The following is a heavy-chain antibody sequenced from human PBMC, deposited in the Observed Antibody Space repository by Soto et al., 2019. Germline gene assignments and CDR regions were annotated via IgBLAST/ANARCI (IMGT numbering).Heavy chain of an antibody. CDR3: AKGIGTYYYYGMDV. D-gene: IGHD2-21*01. CDR1: GFTSSSYA. J-gene: IGHJ6*02. CDR2: ISGSGGST. V-gene: IGHV3-23*01. Sequence: GGSLRLSCAASGFTSSSYAMSWVRQAPGKGLEWVSAISGSGGSTYYADSVKGRFTISRDNSKNTLYLQMNSLRAEDTAVYYCAKGIGTYYYYGMDVWGQGTTVTVSS.